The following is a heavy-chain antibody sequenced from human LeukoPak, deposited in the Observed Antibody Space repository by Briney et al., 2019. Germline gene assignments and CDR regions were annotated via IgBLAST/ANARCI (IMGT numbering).Heavy chain of an antibody. Sequence: GGSLRLSCAASGFTFSSYAMHWVRQAPGKGLEWVAVISYDGSNKHYADSVKGRFTISRDNSKNTLYLQMNSLRAEDTAVYYCARDLSSGSYYRTFDYWGQGTLVTVSS. CDR1: GFTFSSYA. CDR2: ISYDGSNK. V-gene: IGHV3-30-3*01. J-gene: IGHJ4*02. CDR3: ARDLSSGSYYRTFDY. D-gene: IGHD1-26*01.